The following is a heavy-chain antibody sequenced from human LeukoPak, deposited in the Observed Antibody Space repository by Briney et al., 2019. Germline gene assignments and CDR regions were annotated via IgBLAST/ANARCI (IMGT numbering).Heavy chain of an antibody. CDR2: IRVGDVT. J-gene: IGHJ3*01. V-gene: IGHV3-53*01. CDR1: GFAVSNKS. Sequence: GGSLRLSCAASGFAVSNKSMYWVRQAPGKGLEWVLVIRVGDVTHYADSVKGRFTTSRDSSKNTVYLQMESLRVEDTAVYYCAREDNGGATDDGFDVWGHGTVVTVSS. CDR3: AREDNGGATDDGFDV. D-gene: IGHD1-26*01.